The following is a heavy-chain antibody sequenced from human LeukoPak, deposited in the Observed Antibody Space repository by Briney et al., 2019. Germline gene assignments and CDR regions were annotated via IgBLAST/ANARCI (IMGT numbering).Heavy chain of an antibody. J-gene: IGHJ4*02. V-gene: IGHV3-23*01. Sequence: GGSLRLSCAASGFTFSSYAMSWVRQAPGEGLEWVSAISTNGGSTYFADSVKGRFTITRDNSKNTLSLEMNSLRPEDTAVYYYVKGSAGSRPYYFDYWGQGTLLTVSS. CDR1: GFTFSSYA. CDR2: ISTNGGST. CDR3: VKGSAGSRPYYFDY. D-gene: IGHD6-13*01.